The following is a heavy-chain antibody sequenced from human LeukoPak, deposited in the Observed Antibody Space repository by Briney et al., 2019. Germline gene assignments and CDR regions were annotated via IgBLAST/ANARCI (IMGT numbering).Heavy chain of an antibody. CDR1: GFTFSSYA. J-gene: IGHJ6*04. Sequence: QPGRSLRLSCAASGFTFSSYAMHWVRQAPGKGLEWVAVISYDGSNKYYADSVKGRLTISRDNSKNTLYLQMNSLRAEDTAVYYCARDKQLWSLGDYYYGMDVWGKGTTVTVSS. CDR2: ISYDGSNK. CDR3: ARDKQLWSLGDYYYGMDV. V-gene: IGHV3-30*04. D-gene: IGHD5-18*01.